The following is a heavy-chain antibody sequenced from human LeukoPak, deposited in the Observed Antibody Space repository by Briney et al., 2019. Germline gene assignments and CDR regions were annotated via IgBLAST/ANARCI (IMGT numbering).Heavy chain of an antibody. CDR3: ARDGVPGGRDV. CDR2: VNREGSDK. D-gene: IGHD3-16*01. CDR1: GFAFSSHW. Sequence: GGSLRLFCAASGFAFSSHWMNWVRQAPGKGLEWVANVNREGSDKNYVDSVKGRFTISRDNAKNSLFLPMNSLRVEDTAVYYCARDGVPGGRDVWGQGTTVTVS. J-gene: IGHJ6*02. V-gene: IGHV3-7*01.